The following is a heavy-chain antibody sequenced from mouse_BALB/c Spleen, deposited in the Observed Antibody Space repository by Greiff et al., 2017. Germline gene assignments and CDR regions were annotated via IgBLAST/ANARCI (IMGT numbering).Heavy chain of an antibody. Sequence: VMVVESGGGLVKPGGSLKLSCAASGFPFRSYAMSLVRQTPEKRLEWVASISSGGSTYYPDSVKGRFTISRDNARNILYLQMSSLRSEDTAMYYCARGHYDYDTFAYWGQGTLVTVSA. CDR2: ISSGGST. CDR3: ARGHYDYDTFAY. J-gene: IGHJ3*01. D-gene: IGHD2-4*01. CDR1: GFPFRSYA. V-gene: IGHV5-6-5*01.